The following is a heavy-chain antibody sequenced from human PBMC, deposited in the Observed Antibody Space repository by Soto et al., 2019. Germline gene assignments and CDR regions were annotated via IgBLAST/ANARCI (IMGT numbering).Heavy chain of an antibody. CDR1: GYTFINHY. D-gene: IGHD2-21*02. V-gene: IGHV1-2*02. Sequence: AAVKVSCKACGYTFINHYMHWVRPAPGQGFEWMGRISPKSGGTNYAQKFQGRVSMTWDTSLKTAYMELSSLMADDTAVYYCARPPVYISDWHYFDLWGQGTLVTVSS. CDR2: ISPKSGGT. CDR3: ARPPVYISDWHYFDL. J-gene: IGHJ4*02.